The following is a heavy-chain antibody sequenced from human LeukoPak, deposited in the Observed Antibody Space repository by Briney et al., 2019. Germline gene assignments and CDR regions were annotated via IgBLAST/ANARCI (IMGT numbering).Heavy chain of an antibody. D-gene: IGHD2-15*01. J-gene: IGHJ6*03. Sequence: SETLSLTCAVYGGSFSGYYWSWIRQPPGKGLEWIGEINHSGGTNYNPSLKSRVTISVDTSKNQFTLKLSSVTAADTAVYYCARGGGYCSGGSCYSRPYYYYYYMDVWGKGTTVTVSS. V-gene: IGHV4-34*01. CDR2: INHSGGT. CDR1: GGSFSGYY. CDR3: ARGGGYCSGGSCYSRPYYYYYYMDV.